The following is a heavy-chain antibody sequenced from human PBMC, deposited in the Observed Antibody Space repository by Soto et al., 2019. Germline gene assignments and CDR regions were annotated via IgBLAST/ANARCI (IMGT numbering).Heavy chain of an antibody. V-gene: IGHV3-30-3*01. CDR2: ISYDGSNK. CDR3: ARAGCDGGSCYTLVGLRYGMDV. Sequence: QVQLVESGGGVVQPGRSLRLSCAASGFTFSSYAMHWVRQAPGKGLEWVAVISYDGSNKYYADSVKGRFTIPRDNSKNPLHLQRNSLTAEDTPVYYRARAGCDGGSCYTLVGLRYGMDVWGQGTTVTVSS. CDR1: GFTFSSYA. J-gene: IGHJ6*02. D-gene: IGHD2-15*01.